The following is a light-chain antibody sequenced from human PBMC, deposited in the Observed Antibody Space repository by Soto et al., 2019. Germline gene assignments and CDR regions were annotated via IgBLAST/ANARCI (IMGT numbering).Light chain of an antibody. CDR3: QQYDNWPLT. CDR1: QNVNND. J-gene: IGKJ4*01. V-gene: IGKV3-15*01. Sequence: EIVMTQSPATLSVSPGDTASLSCRASQNVNNDLAWYQQKPGQAPWLLIYGASTRATGIPARFRGSGSGTEFTLTISSLQSEDFAVYYCQQYDNWPLTFGGGTKVEIK. CDR2: GAS.